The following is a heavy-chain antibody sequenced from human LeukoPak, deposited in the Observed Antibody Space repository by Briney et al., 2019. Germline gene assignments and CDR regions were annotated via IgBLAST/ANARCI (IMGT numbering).Heavy chain of an antibody. D-gene: IGHD3-10*01. CDR1: GGTFSSYA. Sequence: ASVKVSCKASGGTFSSYAISWVRQAPGQGLEWMGGIIPIFGTANYAQKFQGRVTITADESTSTAYMELSSLRSDDTAVYFCARGGLYGSGRGPYYDMDVWGQGTTVTVSS. V-gene: IGHV1-69*13. CDR3: ARGGLYGSGRGPYYDMDV. CDR2: IIPIFGTA. J-gene: IGHJ6*02.